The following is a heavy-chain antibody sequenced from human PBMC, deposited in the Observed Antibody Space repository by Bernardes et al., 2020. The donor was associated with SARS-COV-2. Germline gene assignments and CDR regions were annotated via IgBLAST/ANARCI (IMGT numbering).Heavy chain of an antibody. Sequence: GGSLRLSCAASGFTFDDYAMHWVRQAPGKGLEWVSGISWNSGSIGYADSVKGRFTISRDNAKNSLYLQMNSLRAEDTALYYCANIDSSGYGGYWGQGTLVTVSS. CDR1: GFTFDDYA. D-gene: IGHD3-22*01. CDR2: ISWNSGSI. J-gene: IGHJ4*02. V-gene: IGHV3-9*01. CDR3: ANIDSSGYGGY.